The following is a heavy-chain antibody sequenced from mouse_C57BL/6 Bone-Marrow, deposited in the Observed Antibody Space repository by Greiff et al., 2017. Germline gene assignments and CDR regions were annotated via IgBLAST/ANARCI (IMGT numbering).Heavy chain of an antibody. CDR2: IRLKSDNYAT. Sequence: LQQSGGGLVQPGGSMKLSCVASGFTFSNYWMNWVRQSPEKGLEWVAQIRLKSDNYATHYAESVKGRFTISRDDSKSSVYLQMNNLRAEDTGIYYCTGDGSSYWYFDVWGTGTTVTVSS. CDR1: GFTFSNYW. J-gene: IGHJ1*03. D-gene: IGHD1-1*01. V-gene: IGHV6-3*01. CDR3: TGDGSSYWYFDV.